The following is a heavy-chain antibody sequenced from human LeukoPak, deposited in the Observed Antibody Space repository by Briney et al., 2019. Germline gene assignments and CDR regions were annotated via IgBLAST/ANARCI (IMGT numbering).Heavy chain of an antibody. CDR3: ARRRGTTMVRGVITNYFDL. CDR1: GYTFTAHY. D-gene: IGHD3-10*01. Sequence: ASVKVSFKASGYTFTAHYTHWVRQAPGQGLEWMGWIDPNSGGTNYAQKFLGSVTMTGDTSINTAFMELSRLRSDDTAIYYCARRRGTTMVRGVITNYFDLWGRGSLVTVSS. J-gene: IGHJ2*01. CDR2: IDPNSGGT. V-gene: IGHV1-2*02.